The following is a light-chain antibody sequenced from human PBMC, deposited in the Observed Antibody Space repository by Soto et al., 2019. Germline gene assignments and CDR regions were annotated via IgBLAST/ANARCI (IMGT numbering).Light chain of an antibody. V-gene: IGLV2-11*01. CDR2: DVN. CDR3: SSYAGNNPNKV. J-gene: IGLJ1*01. Sequence: QSALTQPRSVSGSPGQSVTISCTGTSSDVGGYNYVSWYQQHPGKAPKLMIYDVNKRPSGVPDRFSGSKSGNTASLTISGLQAGDEADYYCSSYAGNNPNKVFGPGTKVTVL. CDR1: SSDVGGYNY.